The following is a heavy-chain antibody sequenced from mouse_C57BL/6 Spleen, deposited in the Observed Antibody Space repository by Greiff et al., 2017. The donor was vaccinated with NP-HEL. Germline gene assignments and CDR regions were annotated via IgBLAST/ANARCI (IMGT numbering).Heavy chain of an antibody. D-gene: IGHD2-4*01. J-gene: IGHJ4*01. CDR2: ISDGGSYT. CDR1: GFTFSSYA. Sequence: EVQLVESGGGLVKPGGSLKLSCAASGFTFSSYAMSWVRQTPEKRLEWVATISDGGSYTYYPDNVKGRFTISRDNAKNNLFLQMSHLKSEDTAMYYCARDRDDYDGYAMDYWGQGTSVTVSS. V-gene: IGHV5-4*01. CDR3: ARDRDDYDGYAMDY.